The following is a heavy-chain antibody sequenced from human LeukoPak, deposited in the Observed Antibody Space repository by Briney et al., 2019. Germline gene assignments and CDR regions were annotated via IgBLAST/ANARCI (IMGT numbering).Heavy chain of an antibody. D-gene: IGHD6-6*01. CDR1: GDSVSSDNW. CDR3: ARAGFALAPHRGTPFDY. V-gene: IGHV4-4*02. CDR2: IYQSGAT. J-gene: IGHJ4*02. Sequence: SETLSLTCAVSGDSVSSDNWWSWVRQPPGKGLEWIGEIYQSGATNYKSSLKSRVTISMDKSKNQFSLKLTSVTAADTAVYYCARAGFALAPHRGTPFDYWGQGTLVTVSS.